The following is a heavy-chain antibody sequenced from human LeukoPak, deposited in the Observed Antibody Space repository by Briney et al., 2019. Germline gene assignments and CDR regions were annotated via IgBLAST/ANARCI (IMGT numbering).Heavy chain of an antibody. CDR1: GFTFSSYS. CDR3: ASSAEGSSWPYYYYYMDV. J-gene: IGHJ6*03. D-gene: IGHD6-13*01. CDR2: ISSSSSYI. V-gene: IGHV3-21*01. Sequence: PGGSLRLSCAASGFTFSSYSMNWVRQAPGKGLEWVSSISSSSSYIYYADSVKGRFTISRDNAKNSLYLQMNSLRAEDTAVYYCASSAEGSSWPYYYYYMDVWGKGTTVTVSS.